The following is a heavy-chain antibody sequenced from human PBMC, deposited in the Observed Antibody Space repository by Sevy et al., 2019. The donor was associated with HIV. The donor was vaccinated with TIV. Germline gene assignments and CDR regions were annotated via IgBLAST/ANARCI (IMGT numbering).Heavy chain of an antibody. CDR2: IRQDGSEK. J-gene: IGHJ6*02. Sequence: GGSLRLSCAASGFSFRSYWMSWVRQAPGKGLEWVANIRQDGSEKYDVHFVKGRFTISRDNAENSLYLQMNSLRAEDTAVYYCAREGSYGDHDSQYYYGMDVWGQGTTVTVSS. CDR3: AREGSYGDHDSQYYYGMDV. V-gene: IGHV3-7*01. D-gene: IGHD4-17*01. CDR1: GFSFRSYW.